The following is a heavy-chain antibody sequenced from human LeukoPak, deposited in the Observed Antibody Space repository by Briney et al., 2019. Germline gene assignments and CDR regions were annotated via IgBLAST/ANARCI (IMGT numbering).Heavy chain of an antibody. J-gene: IGHJ4*02. V-gene: IGHV3-21*01. Sequence: GGSLRLSCAASGFTFSSYSMNWVRHAPGKGLEWVSSISSSSSYIYYADSVKGRFTISRDNAKNSLYLQMNSLRAEDTAVYYCARGKVAATRVFDYWGQGTLVTVSS. CDR3: ARGKVAATRVFDY. CDR2: ISSSSSYI. D-gene: IGHD2-15*01. CDR1: GFTFSSYS.